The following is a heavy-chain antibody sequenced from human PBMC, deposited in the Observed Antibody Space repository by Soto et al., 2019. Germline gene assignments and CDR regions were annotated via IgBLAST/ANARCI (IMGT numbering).Heavy chain of an antibody. CDR2: IYWDDDK. J-gene: IGHJ4*02. CDR1: GFSLSTYGMG. V-gene: IGHV2-5*02. CDR3: ARLTRGVYDLDRLWEKFDY. D-gene: IGHD5-12*01. Sequence: QITVKESGLTLVKPTETLTLTCTFSGFSLSTYGMGVGWIRQPPGKALEWLALIYWDDDKRYSPSLRSRLTITKEHSKNQVDLTMTSMDPVDTATYSCARLTRGVYDLDRLWEKFDYWGQGTLVTVSS.